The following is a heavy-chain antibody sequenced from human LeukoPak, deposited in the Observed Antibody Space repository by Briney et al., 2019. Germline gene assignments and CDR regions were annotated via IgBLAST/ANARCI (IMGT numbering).Heavy chain of an antibody. D-gene: IGHD6-6*01. Sequence: SETLSLTCAVNGGSFSGYYWSWIRQPPGKGLEWIGEINHSGSTNYNPSLKSRVTISVDTSKNQFSLKLSSVTAADTAVYYCARGFGSSSGGFDYWGQGTLVTVSS. V-gene: IGHV4-34*01. CDR2: INHSGST. CDR3: ARGFGSSSGGFDY. J-gene: IGHJ4*02. CDR1: GGSFSGYY.